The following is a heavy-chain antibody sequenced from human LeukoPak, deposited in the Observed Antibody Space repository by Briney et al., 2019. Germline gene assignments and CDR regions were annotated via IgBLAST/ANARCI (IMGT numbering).Heavy chain of an antibody. Sequence: GGSLRLSCAASGFTFDDYGMSWVRQAPGKGLEWVSGINWNGGSTGYADSVKGRFTISRDNAKNSLHLQMNSLRAEDTAVYYCARVTFDNSDSEDSSDYWGQGTLVTVSS. J-gene: IGHJ4*02. D-gene: IGHD4-11*01. CDR3: ARVTFDNSDSEDSSDY. CDR1: GFTFDDYG. CDR2: INWNGGST. V-gene: IGHV3-20*04.